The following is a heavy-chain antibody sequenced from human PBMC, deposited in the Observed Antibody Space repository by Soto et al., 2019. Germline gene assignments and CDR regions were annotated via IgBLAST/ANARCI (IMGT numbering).Heavy chain of an antibody. Sequence: PGGSLRLSCAASGFTFSSYGMHWVRQAPGKGLEWVAVISYDGSNKYYADSVKGRFTISRDNSKNTLYLQMNSLRAEDTAVYYCAKFPMVRGVRAYDAFDIWGQGTMVTVSS. V-gene: IGHV3-30*18. CDR1: GFTFSSYG. D-gene: IGHD3-10*01. CDR2: ISYDGSNK. J-gene: IGHJ3*02. CDR3: AKFPMVRGVRAYDAFDI.